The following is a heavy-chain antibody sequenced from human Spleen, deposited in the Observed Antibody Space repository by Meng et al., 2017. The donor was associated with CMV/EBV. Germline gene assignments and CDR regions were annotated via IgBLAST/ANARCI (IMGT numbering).Heavy chain of an antibody. Sequence: GESLKISCVVSGFTFSSYAMSWVRQAPGQGLEWVSPITASGGSTYYADSVKGRFTVSRDNSKNTLYLQLNSLRAEDTAVYYCAKAYSSSWYREYYDFWGQGTLVTVSS. CDR1: GFTFSSYA. D-gene: IGHD6-13*01. V-gene: IGHV3-23*01. CDR2: ITASGGST. CDR3: AKAYSSSWYREYYDF. J-gene: IGHJ4*02.